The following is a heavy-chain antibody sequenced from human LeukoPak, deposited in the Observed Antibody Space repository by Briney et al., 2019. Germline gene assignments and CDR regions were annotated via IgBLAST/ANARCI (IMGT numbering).Heavy chain of an antibody. CDR2: ISSSSSYI. Sequence: PGGSLRLSCAASGFTFSSYSMNWVRQAPGKGLEWVSSISSSSSYIYYADSVKGRFTISRDNAKNSLYLQMNSLRAEDTAVYYCARSPRDGYELGYFDYWGQGTLVTVSS. D-gene: IGHD5-24*01. J-gene: IGHJ4*02. CDR1: GFTFSSYS. CDR3: ARSPRDGYELGYFDY. V-gene: IGHV3-21*01.